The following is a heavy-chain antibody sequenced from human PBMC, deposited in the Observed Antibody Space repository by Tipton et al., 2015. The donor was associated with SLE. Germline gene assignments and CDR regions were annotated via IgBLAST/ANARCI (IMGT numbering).Heavy chain of an antibody. CDR1: GDSVSSNSAA. Sequence: GLVKPSQTLSLTCAISGDSVSSNSAAWNWIRQSPSRGLEWLGKTYYRSKWYNDYAVSVKSRITVNPDTSKNQFSLKLSSVTAADTAVYYCARDGGGGQLGFDLWGRGTLVTVSS. D-gene: IGHD3-16*01. V-gene: IGHV6-1*01. J-gene: IGHJ2*01. CDR2: TYYRSKWYN. CDR3: ARDGGGGQLGFDL.